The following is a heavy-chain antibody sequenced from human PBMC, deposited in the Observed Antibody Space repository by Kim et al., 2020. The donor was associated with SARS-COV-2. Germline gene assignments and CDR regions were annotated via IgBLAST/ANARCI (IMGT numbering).Heavy chain of an antibody. CDR2: INAGNGNT. CDR3: ARDKITWPDAFDI. J-gene: IGHJ3*02. Sequence: ASVKVSCKASGYTFTSYAMHWVRQAPGQRLEWMGWINAGNGNTKYSQKFQGRVTITRDTSASIAYMELSSLRSEDTAVYYCARDKITWPDAFDIWGQGTMVTVSS. V-gene: IGHV1-3*01. D-gene: IGHD3-16*01. CDR1: GYTFTSYA.